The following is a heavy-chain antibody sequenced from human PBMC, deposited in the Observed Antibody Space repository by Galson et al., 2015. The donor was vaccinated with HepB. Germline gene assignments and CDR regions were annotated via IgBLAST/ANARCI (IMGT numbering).Heavy chain of an antibody. V-gene: IGHV3-49*04. CDR1: GFTFGDYA. CDR3: TRVVGATVWFDP. Sequence: SLRLSCAASGFTFGDYAMSWVRQAPGKGLEWVGFIRSKAYGGTTEYAASVKGRFTISRDDSKSIAYLQMNSLKTEDTAVYYCTRVVGATVWFDPWGQGTLVTVSS. D-gene: IGHD1-26*01. J-gene: IGHJ5*02. CDR2: IRSKAYGGTT.